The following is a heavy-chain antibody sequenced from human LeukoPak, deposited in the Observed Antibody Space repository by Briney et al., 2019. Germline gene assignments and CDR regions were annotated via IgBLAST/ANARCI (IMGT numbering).Heavy chain of an antibody. CDR2: ISYDGSNK. V-gene: IGHV3-30*18. J-gene: IGHJ4*02. D-gene: IGHD6-13*01. CDR1: GFTFSSYG. Sequence: GGSLRLSCAASGFTFSSYGMHWVRQAPGKGLEWVAVISYDGSNKYYADSVKGRFTISRDNSKNTLYLQMNSLRAEDTAVYYCAKDLFKFRGSSSLFDYWGQGTLVAVSS. CDR3: AKDLFKFRGSSSLFDY.